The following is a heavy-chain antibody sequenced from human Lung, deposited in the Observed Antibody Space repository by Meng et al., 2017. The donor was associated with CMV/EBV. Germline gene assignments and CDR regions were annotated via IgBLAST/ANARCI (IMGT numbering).Heavy chain of an antibody. CDR1: GFTFSTYD. CDR2: IVTVDDT. V-gene: IGHV3-13*01. Sequence: GESLKFSCQASGFTFSTYDFHWVRQPRGKGLEWVSSIVTVDDTYSIGSVKGRFINSREDTKNSGYLQMNGLRDGDTGLYYCARARSPTHFDYWGQGALVTVSS. CDR3: ARARSPTHFDY. J-gene: IGHJ4*02.